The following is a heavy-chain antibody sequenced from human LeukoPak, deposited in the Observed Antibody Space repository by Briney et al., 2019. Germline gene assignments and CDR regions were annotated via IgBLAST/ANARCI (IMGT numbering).Heavy chain of an antibody. Sequence: RASVKVSCKASGGTFSSYTISWVRPAPGQGLEWMGRIIPILGIANYAQKFQGRVTITADTSTSTAYMELSSLRSEDTAVYYGAALVTAAIGRWFGPWGQGTLVTVSS. D-gene: IGHD2-2*02. CDR1: GGTFSSYT. CDR3: AALVTAAIGRWFGP. CDR2: IIPILGIA. V-gene: IGHV1-69*02. J-gene: IGHJ5*02.